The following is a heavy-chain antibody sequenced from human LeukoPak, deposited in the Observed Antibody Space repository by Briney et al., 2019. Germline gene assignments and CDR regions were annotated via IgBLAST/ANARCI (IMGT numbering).Heavy chain of an antibody. J-gene: IGHJ4*02. CDR2: INHSGST. V-gene: IGHV4-34*01. D-gene: IGHD3-16*01. Sequence: SETLSLTCAVYGGSFSGYYWSWIRQPPGKGLEWIGEINHSGSTNYNPSPKSRVTISVDTSKNQFSLRLSSVTAADTAFYYCARRGGFFDFWGQGTLVTVSS. CDR1: GGSFSGYY. CDR3: ARRGGFFDF.